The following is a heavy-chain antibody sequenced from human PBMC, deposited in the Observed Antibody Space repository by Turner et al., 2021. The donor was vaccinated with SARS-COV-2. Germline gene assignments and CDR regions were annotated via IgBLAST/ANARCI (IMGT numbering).Heavy chain of an antibody. CDR1: GFTFINYA. CDR3: AKNLGGWPFDY. V-gene: IGHV3-23*01. Sequence: EVQLLESGGGLVQPGGSLRLSCAASGFTFINYAMSWVRQAPGKGLEWVSAISGSGGSTYYADSVKGRFTISSDNSKNTLYLQMNSLRAEDTAVYYCAKNLGGWPFDYWGQGTLVTVSS. J-gene: IGHJ4*02. CDR2: ISGSGGST. D-gene: IGHD3-10*01.